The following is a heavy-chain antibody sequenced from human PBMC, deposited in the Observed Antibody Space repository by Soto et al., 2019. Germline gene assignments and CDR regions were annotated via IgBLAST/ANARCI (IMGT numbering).Heavy chain of an antibody. D-gene: IGHD3-9*01. CDR3: AVGLRYFDWLLVSGLNY. Sequence: GGSLRLSCAASGFTFSSYSMNWVRQAPGKGLEWVSYISSSSSTIYYADSVKGRFTISRDSAKNSLYLQMNSLRAADTAVYYCAVGLRYFDWLLVSGLNYWGQGTLVTVSS. J-gene: IGHJ4*02. V-gene: IGHV3-48*01. CDR2: ISSSSSTI. CDR1: GFTFSSYS.